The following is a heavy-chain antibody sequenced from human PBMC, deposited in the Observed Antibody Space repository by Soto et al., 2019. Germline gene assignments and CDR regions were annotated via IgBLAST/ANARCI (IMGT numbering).Heavy chain of an antibody. CDR1: GDSMRNYY. J-gene: IGHJ4*02. V-gene: IGHV4-59*01. CDR3: ARGRFGAYVDF. Sequence: QVQLQESGPGLVKPSETLSLTCTVSGDSMRNYYWSWIRQPPGKGLEWIAYIQPPAYTEVKPSLTSRVTISLDTSKNQFSLTLRSLTAADTAIYYCARGRFGAYVDFWGPGTLVAVSS. CDR2: IQPPAYT. D-gene: IGHD3-10*01.